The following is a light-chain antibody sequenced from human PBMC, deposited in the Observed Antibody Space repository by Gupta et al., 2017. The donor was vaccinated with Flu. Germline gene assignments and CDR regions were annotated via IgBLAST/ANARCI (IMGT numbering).Light chain of an antibody. Sequence: IVLTQSPGTLSLSPGESAVLSCKASQSVSNQLAWYQQRLGQPPRLLMFDASRRAAGVPARFSGSGSGTDFTLTIATLEPEDFAVYYCQQRSGLPMYTFGQGTKLEIK. CDR2: DAS. V-gene: IGKV3-11*01. J-gene: IGKJ2*01. CDR3: QQRSGLPMYT. CDR1: QSVSNQ.